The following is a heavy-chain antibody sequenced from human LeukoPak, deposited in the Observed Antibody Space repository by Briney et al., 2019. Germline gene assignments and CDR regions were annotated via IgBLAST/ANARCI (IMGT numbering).Heavy chain of an antibody. CDR1: GFTFSSYG. D-gene: IGHD2-21*02. Sequence: GGSLRLSCAASGFTFSSYGMHWVRQAPGKGLEWVAVIWYDGSNKYYADSVKGRFTISRDNSKNTLYLQMNSLRAEDTVVYYCARTENYCGGDCYIDYWGQGTLVTVSS. CDR2: IWYDGSNK. V-gene: IGHV3-33*01. CDR3: ARTENYCGGDCYIDY. J-gene: IGHJ4*02.